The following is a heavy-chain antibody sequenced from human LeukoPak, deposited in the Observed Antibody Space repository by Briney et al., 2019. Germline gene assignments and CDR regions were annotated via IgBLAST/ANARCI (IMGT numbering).Heavy chain of an antibody. CDR3: ARDLAVAGTNWYFDL. V-gene: IGHV1-18*01. J-gene: IGHJ2*01. Sequence: ASVKVSCKASGYTFTSYGISWVRQAPGQGLEWMGWISAYNGITNYAQKLQGRVTMTTDTSTSTAYMELRSLRSDDTAVYYCARDLAVAGTNWYFDLWGRGTLVTVSS. CDR2: ISAYNGIT. D-gene: IGHD6-19*01. CDR1: GYTFTSYG.